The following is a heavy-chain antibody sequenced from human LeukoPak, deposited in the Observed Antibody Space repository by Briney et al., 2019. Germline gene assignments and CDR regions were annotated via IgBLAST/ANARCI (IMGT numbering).Heavy chain of an antibody. CDR2: ISAYNGNT. D-gene: IGHD3-10*01. V-gene: IGHV1-18*01. CDR1: GYTFTSYG. J-gene: IGHJ4*02. CDR3: ARDPNYYGSGSYYNVGFFVL. Sequence: ASVKVSCKASGYTFTSYGISWVRQAPGQGLVWMGWISAYNGNTNYAQKLQGRVTMTTDTSTSTAYMELRSLRSDDTAVYYCARDPNYYGSGSYYNVGFFVLWGQGTLVTVSS.